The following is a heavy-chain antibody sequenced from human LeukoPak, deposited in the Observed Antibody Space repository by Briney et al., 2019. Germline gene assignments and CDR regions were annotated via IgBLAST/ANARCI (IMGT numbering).Heavy chain of an antibody. Sequence: GGSLRLSCAASGFTFSSYAMSWVRQAPWKGLEWVSAISGSGGSTYYADSVKGRFTISRDNSKNTLYLQMNSLRAEDTAVYYCAKDPERGGNPGGEVDYWGQGTLVTVSS. V-gene: IGHV3-23*01. CDR1: GFTFSSYA. D-gene: IGHD4-23*01. CDR2: ISGSGGST. CDR3: AKDPERGGNPGGEVDY. J-gene: IGHJ4*02.